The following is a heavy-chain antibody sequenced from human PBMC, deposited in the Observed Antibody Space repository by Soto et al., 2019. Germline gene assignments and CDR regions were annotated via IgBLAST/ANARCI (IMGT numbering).Heavy chain of an antibody. D-gene: IGHD3-10*01. J-gene: IGHJ5*02. V-gene: IGHV4-34*01. CDR2: INHSGTT. Sequence: SETLSLTCAVYGGSFSGYYWSWIRQPPGRGLEWIGEINHSGTTNNNPSLKSRVTISVDTSKNQFSLKVSSVTAADTAVYYCARGTAGGSETYYNSWFDPWGQGTLVTVSS. CDR3: ARGTAGGSETYYNSWFDP. CDR1: GGSFSGYY.